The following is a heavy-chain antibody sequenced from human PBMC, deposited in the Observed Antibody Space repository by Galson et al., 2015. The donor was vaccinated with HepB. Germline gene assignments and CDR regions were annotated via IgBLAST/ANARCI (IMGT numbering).Heavy chain of an antibody. V-gene: IGHV1-69*02. D-gene: IGHD6-25*01. CDR3: ASLVAAAAASDY. CDR2: IIPILGIA. Sequence: SVKVSCKASGGTFSSYTISWVRQAPGQGLEWMGRIIPILGIANYAQKFQGRVTITADKSTSTAYMELSSLRSEDTAVYYYASLVAAAAASDYWGQGTLVTVSS. CDR1: GGTFSSYT. J-gene: IGHJ4*02.